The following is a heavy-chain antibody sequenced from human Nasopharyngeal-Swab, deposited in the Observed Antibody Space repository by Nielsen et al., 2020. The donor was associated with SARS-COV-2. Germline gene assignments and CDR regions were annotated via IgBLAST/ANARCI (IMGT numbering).Heavy chain of an antibody. D-gene: IGHD3-16*01. J-gene: IGHJ6*02. Sequence: GESLKISCAASGFTFSSYSMNWVRQAPGKGLEWVSHISSSSSTIYYADSVKGRVIISRDNAKNSLYLQMNSLRDEDTAVYYCGRGKGDYYYYYGMDVWGQGTTVTVSS. CDR3: GRGKGDYYYYYGMDV. V-gene: IGHV3-48*02. CDR1: GFTFSSYS. CDR2: ISSSSSTI.